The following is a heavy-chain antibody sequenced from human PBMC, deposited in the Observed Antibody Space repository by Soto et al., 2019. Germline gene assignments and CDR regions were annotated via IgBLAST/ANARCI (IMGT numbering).Heavy chain of an antibody. CDR2: ISYSGST. Sequence: XTLSLTCTVSGGSLSSYLWSWNRQPPGKGLEWIGSISYSGSTNYNPSLKSRVTISVDPSKNEFSLKMSSVTAADTAVYYCAREGTVSVWGQGTTGTVSS. V-gene: IGHV4-59*01. CDR1: GGSLSSYL. D-gene: IGHD4-17*01. J-gene: IGHJ6*02. CDR3: AREGTVSV.